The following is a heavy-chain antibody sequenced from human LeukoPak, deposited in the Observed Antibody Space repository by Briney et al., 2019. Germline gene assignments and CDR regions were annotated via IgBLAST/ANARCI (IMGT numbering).Heavy chain of an antibody. J-gene: IGHJ4*02. CDR1: GFSLSNNY. V-gene: IGHV3-53*01. D-gene: IGHD3-3*01. CDR3: ARGRGLGVVSPYFDY. Sequence: GGSLRLSCVVSGFSLSNNYIIWVRQAPGNGLERVSVIYGDGRTSHSASVRGRFTISRDNSKNIVSLQMNSLRAEDTAVYYCARGRGLGVVSPYFDYWGQGTLVTVSS. CDR2: IYGDGRT.